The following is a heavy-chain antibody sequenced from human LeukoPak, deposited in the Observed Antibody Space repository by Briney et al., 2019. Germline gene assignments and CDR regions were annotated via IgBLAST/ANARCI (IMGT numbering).Heavy chain of an antibody. D-gene: IGHD3-10*01. V-gene: IGHV4-38-2*02. J-gene: IGHJ5*01. Sequence: SETLSLTCTLSGYSVINGYYWCGIRQPPGTGLEWIVSIYESRSTDYSPSLKSRVTTSVDTSKNQFSSRLNYLTAADTTIYYCARDARLVRGVHTRTFVSCGQGVLVTVSA. CDR3: ARDARLVRGVHTRTFVS. CDR1: GYSVINGYY. CDR2: IYESRST.